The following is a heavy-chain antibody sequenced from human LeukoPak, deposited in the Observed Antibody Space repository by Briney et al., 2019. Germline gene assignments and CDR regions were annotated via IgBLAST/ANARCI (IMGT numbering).Heavy chain of an antibody. V-gene: IGHV3-66*01. CDR2: LYSGGSI. CDR3: ARGAISSWYED. D-gene: IGHD6-13*01. Sequence: GGSLRLSCAGSGFTVSSSYMSWVRQAPGKGLEWVSVLYSGGSIFYADSVKGRFTISGDISKNMLYLQMNSLRADDTAVYYCARGAISSWYEDWGQGTLVTVSS. CDR1: GFTVSSSY. J-gene: IGHJ4*02.